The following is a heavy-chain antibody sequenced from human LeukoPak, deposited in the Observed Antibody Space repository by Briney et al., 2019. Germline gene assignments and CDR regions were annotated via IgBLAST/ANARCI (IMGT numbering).Heavy chain of an antibody. Sequence: GGSLRLSCAASGFTFSNYGMHWVRQAPGKGLEGVAGIWYDGSNKYYGDSVKGRFTISRDNSKNTLYLQMNSLRAEDTAVYYCARDRDSYGYTGFDYWGQGTLVTVSS. V-gene: IGHV3-33*01. CDR1: GFTFSNYG. J-gene: IGHJ4*02. CDR2: IWYDGSNK. CDR3: ARDRDSYGYTGFDY. D-gene: IGHD5-18*01.